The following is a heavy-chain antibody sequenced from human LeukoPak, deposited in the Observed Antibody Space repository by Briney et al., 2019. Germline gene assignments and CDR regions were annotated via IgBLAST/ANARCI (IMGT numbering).Heavy chain of an antibody. Sequence: GGSLRLSCSPSGFTFSTTWMTWVRQAPGKGLEWLGNINQGGSVTNYVDSVKGRFSISRDNANNIMYLQMNYLSVEDTAVYYCARDPHSGALDYWGQGTLVTVSS. CDR3: ARDPHSGALDY. CDR2: INQGGSVT. D-gene: IGHD1-26*01. CDR1: GFTFSTTW. J-gene: IGHJ4*02. V-gene: IGHV3-7*01.